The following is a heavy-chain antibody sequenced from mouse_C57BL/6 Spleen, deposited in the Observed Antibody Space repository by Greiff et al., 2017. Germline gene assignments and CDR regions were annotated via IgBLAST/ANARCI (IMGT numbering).Heavy chain of an antibody. J-gene: IGHJ1*03. CDR2: IWSGGST. D-gene: IGHD1-1*01. Sequence: QVQLQQSGPGLVQPSQSLSITCTVSGFSLTSYGVHWVRQSPGKGLEWLGVIWSGGSTDYNAAFISRLSISKDNSKSQVFFKMNSLQADDTAIYYCARYYYSSSSRYFDVWGTGTTVTVAS. V-gene: IGHV2-2*01. CDR1: GFSLTSYG. CDR3: ARYYYSSSSRYFDV.